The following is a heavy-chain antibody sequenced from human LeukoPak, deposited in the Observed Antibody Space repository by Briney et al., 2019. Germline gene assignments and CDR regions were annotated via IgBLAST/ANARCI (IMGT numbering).Heavy chain of an antibody. V-gene: IGHV3-74*01. D-gene: IGHD3-3*01. CDR2: VNNDGSNT. CDR3: ARNGDYDFWSGRNCFDP. CDR1: GFTFSNYW. J-gene: IGHJ5*02. Sequence: PGGYLSLNSAASGFTFSNYWIHRVRQAPGKGPVWVSHVNNDGSNTGYADSVKGRFTIPRDNAKNSLYLQMNRLRAEDTAVYYCARNGDYDFWSGRNCFDPWGQGTLVTVPS.